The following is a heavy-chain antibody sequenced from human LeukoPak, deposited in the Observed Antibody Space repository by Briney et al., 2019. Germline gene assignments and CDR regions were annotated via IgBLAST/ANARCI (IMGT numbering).Heavy chain of an antibody. CDR1: GFTFSSYG. CDR3: AKALSIAARPYYYYGMDV. CDR2: ISYDGSNK. J-gene: IGHJ6*02. V-gene: IGHV3-30*18. D-gene: IGHD6-6*01. Sequence: GGSLRLSCAASGFTFSSYGMHWVRQAPGKGLEWVAVISYDGSNKYYADSVKGRFTISRDNSKNTLYLQMNSLRAEDTAVYYCAKALSIAARPYYYYGMDVGGQGTTVTVPS.